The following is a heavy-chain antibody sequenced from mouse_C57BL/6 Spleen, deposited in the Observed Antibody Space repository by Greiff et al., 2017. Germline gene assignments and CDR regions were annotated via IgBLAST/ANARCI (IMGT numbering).Heavy chain of an antibody. CDR3: ARGLYYAMDY. Sequence: VQLQQSGPELVKPGASVKISCKASGYAFSSSWMNWVKQRPGKGLEWIGRIYPGDGDTNYNGKFKGKATLTADKSSSTAYMQLSSLTSEDSAVYFCARGLYYAMDYWGQGTSVTVSS. CDR1: GYAFSSSW. CDR2: IYPGDGDT. V-gene: IGHV1-82*01. J-gene: IGHJ4*01.